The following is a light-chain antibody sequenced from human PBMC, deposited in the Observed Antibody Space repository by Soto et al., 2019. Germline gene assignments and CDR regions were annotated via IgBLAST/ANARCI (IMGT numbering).Light chain of an antibody. CDR2: KAS. J-gene: IGKJ1*01. V-gene: IGKV1-5*03. CDR1: QSLSSW. Sequence: DIQMTPSPSTLSASVGDRVTITCRASQSLSSWLAWYQQTPGKAPKLLIYKASSLETGVPSRLSGSGSGTEFTITIGSLPHDDFATYYCQQYYSLPTFGQGTKV. CDR3: QQYYSLPT.